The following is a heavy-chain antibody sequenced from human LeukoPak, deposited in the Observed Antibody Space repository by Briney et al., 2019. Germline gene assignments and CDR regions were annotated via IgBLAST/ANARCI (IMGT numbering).Heavy chain of an antibody. CDR2: IKQDGSDK. Sequence: PGGSLILSCAASGFTFSSYWMSWVRQAPGKGLEWVANIKQDGSDKYYVDSVKGRFTISRDNAKNSLYLQMNSLRAEDTAVYYLSKNWFCGTLSILDYWGQGTLVTVSS. D-gene: IGHD1-26*01. CDR1: GFTFSSYW. J-gene: IGHJ4*02. V-gene: IGHV3-7*01. CDR3: SKNWFCGTLSILDY.